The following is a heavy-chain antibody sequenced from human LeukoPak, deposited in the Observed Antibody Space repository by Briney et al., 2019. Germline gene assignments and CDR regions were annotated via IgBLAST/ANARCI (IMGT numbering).Heavy chain of an antibody. D-gene: IGHD3-22*01. CDR1: GFTFSSYW. Sequence: PGGSLRLSCAASGFTFSSYWMYWVRQAPGKGLVCVSRNNSDGSSTSHADSVKGRFTISRDNAKNTLYLQMNSLRAEDTAVYYCAREGGYSHAFDYWGQGTLVTVSS. CDR3: AREGGYSHAFDY. J-gene: IGHJ4*02. CDR2: NNSDGSST. V-gene: IGHV3-74*01.